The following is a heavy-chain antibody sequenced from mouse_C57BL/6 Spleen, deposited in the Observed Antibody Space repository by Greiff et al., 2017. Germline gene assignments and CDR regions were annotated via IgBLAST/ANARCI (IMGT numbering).Heavy chain of an antibody. Sequence: QVHVKQSGPGLVQPSQSLSITCTASGFSLTSYGVHWVRQSPGKGLEWLGVIWRGGSTDYNAAFMSSLSITKDNSESQVFYKMNSLQADDTAIYYCAKTRRGPWYFDVWGTGTTVTVSA. CDR2: IWRGGST. CDR1: GFSLTSYG. CDR3: AKTRRGPWYFDV. V-gene: IGHV2-5*01. J-gene: IGHJ1*03.